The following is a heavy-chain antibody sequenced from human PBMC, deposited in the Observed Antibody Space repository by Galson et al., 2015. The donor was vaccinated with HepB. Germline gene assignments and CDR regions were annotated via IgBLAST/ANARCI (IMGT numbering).Heavy chain of an antibody. Sequence: SLRLSCAASGFTFSSYAMSWVRQAPGKGLEWVSAISGSGGSTYYADSVKGRFTISRDNSKNTLYLQMNSLRAEDTAVYYCAKGHRAGYCSGGSCYPDYWGQGTLVIVSS. V-gene: IGHV3-23*01. CDR2: ISGSGGST. D-gene: IGHD2-15*01. J-gene: IGHJ4*02. CDR3: AKGHRAGYCSGGSCYPDY. CDR1: GFTFSSYA.